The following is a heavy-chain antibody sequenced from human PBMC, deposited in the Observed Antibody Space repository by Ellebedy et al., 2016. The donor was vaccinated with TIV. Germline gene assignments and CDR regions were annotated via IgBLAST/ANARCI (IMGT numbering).Heavy chain of an antibody. CDR3: ARDYGDSPFDY. V-gene: IGHV3-30-3*01. J-gene: IGHJ4*02. Sequence: GESLKISXAASGFTFSSYAMHWVRQAPGKGLEWVAVISYDGSNKYYADSVKGRFTISRDNSKNTLYLQMNSLRAEDTAVYYCARDYGDSPFDYWGQGTLVTVSS. CDR1: GFTFSSYA. CDR2: ISYDGSNK. D-gene: IGHD4-17*01.